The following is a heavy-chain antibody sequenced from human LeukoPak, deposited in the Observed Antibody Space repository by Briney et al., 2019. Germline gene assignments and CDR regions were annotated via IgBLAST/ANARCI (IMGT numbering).Heavy chain of an antibody. CDR2: ISGSGGNT. J-gene: IGHJ4*02. Sequence: GGSLRLSCAASGFTFSSYAMSCVRQAPGKGLEWVSTISGSGGNTYYADSVKGRFTISRDNSKNTLYLQMNSLRAEDTAVYYCARGRYSGSYRTWGFDYWGQGTLVTVSS. D-gene: IGHD1-26*01. V-gene: IGHV3-23*01. CDR3: ARGRYSGSYRTWGFDY. CDR1: GFTFSSYA.